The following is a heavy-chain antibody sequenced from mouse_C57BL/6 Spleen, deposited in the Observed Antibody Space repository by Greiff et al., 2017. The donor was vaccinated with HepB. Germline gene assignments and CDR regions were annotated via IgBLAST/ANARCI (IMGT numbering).Heavy chain of an antibody. Sequence: EVQLQQSGTVLARPGASVKMSCKTSGYTFTSYWMHWVKQRPGQGLEWIGAIYPGNSDTSYNQKFKGKAKLTAVTSASTAYMELSSLTNEDSAVYYCTKISYGYDQAWFAYWGQGTLVTVSA. J-gene: IGHJ3*01. CDR1: GYTFTSYW. D-gene: IGHD2-2*01. CDR3: TKISYGYDQAWFAY. V-gene: IGHV1-5*01. CDR2: IYPGNSDT.